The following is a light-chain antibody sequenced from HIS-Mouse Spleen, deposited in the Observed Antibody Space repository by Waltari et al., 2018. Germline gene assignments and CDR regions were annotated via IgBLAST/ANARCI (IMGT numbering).Light chain of an antibody. J-gene: IGKJ2*01. CDR1: QSILHSNGYNY. CDR3: MQALQTPWT. Sequence: DIVMTQSPLSLPVTPGERASISGGPSQSILHSNGYNYLDWYLQKPGQSPQLLIYLGSNRASGVPDRFSGSGSGTDFTLKISRVEAEDVGVYYCMQALQTPWTFGQGTKLEIK. V-gene: IGKV2-28*01. CDR2: LGS.